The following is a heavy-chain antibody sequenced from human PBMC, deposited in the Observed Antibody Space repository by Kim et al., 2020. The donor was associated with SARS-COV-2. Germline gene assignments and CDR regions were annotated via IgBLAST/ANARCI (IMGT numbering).Heavy chain of an antibody. CDR2: MNTHTGNP. J-gene: IGHJ5*02. D-gene: IGHD3-16*01. Sequence: ASVKVSCKASGYNFTRYPINWVRQAPGQGLEWMGWMNTHTGNPTYAQAFTGRFVFSLDTSVSTAYLQILSLKAEDTAIYYCATEPGDYHSGWFDPWGQGTLVSVSS. V-gene: IGHV7-4-1*01. CDR1: GYNFTRYP. CDR3: ATEPGDYHSGWFDP.